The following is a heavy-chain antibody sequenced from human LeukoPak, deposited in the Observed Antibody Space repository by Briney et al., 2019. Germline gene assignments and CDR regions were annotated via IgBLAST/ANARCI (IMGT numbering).Heavy chain of an antibody. CDR1: GYTFTVSY. Sequence: ASVKVSFKASGYTFTVSYMHWVRQAPGQGLEWMGWINPNSGGTNYGQKFQGRVTMTRDTSISTAYMELSRLRSDDTAVYYCARDLASVAVTTSDYWGQGTLVTVSS. CDR2: INPNSGGT. D-gene: IGHD4-17*01. J-gene: IGHJ4*02. CDR3: ARDLASVAVTTSDY. V-gene: IGHV1-2*02.